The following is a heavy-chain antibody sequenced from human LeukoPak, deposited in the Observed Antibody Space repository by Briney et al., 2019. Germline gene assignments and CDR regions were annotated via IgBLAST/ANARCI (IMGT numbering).Heavy chain of an antibody. D-gene: IGHD3-3*01. CDR3: AKVGGREWLHYGPFDY. CDR2: ISWNSGSI. Sequence: PGGSLRLSCAASGSTFDDYAMHWVRQAPGKGLEWVSGISWNSGSIGYADSVKGRFTISRDNSKNTLYLQMNSLRAKDTAVYYCAKVGGREWLHYGPFDYWGQGTLVTVSS. CDR1: GSTFDDYA. V-gene: IGHV3-9*01. J-gene: IGHJ4*02.